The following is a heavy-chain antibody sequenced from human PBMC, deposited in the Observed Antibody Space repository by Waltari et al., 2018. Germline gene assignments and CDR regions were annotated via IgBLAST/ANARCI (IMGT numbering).Heavy chain of an antibody. CDR2: ISSSGSTI. J-gene: IGHJ4*02. Sequence: EVQLVESGGGLVQPGGSLRLSCAASGFTFSSYEMNWVRRAPGKGLEWVSYISSSGSTIYDADSVKGRFTISRDNAKNSLYLQMNSLRAEDTAVYYCATYLMTTVTNFDYWGQGTLVTVSS. CDR1: GFTFSSYE. CDR3: ATYLMTTVTNFDY. D-gene: IGHD4-17*01. V-gene: IGHV3-48*03.